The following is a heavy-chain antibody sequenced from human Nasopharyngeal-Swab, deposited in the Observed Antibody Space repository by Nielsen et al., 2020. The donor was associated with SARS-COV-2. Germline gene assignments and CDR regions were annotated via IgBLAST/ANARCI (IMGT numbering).Heavy chain of an antibody. CDR3: ARGGGWFGELLGGYYYYYYMDV. Sequence: PGKGLEWIGYIYYSGSTYYNPSLKSRVTISVDTSKNQFSLKLSSVTAADTAVYYCARGGGWFGELLGGYYYYYYMDVWGKGTTVTVS. D-gene: IGHD3-10*01. V-gene: IGHV4-31*02. J-gene: IGHJ6*03. CDR2: IYYSGST.